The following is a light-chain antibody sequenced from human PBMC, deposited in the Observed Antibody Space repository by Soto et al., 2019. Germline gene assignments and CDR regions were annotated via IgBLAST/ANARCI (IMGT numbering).Light chain of an antibody. CDR2: ANN. CDR3: AAWDDSLNGLV. J-gene: IGLJ2*01. CDR1: RSNIAVNS. V-gene: IGLV1-44*01. Sequence: QAVGTQPPSASGTPGQRVSISCSGARSNIAVNSVDWYQQLPGTAPKFLLYANNQRPSGVPDRFSGSKSGTSASLAINGLQSDDEAHYFCAAWDDSLNGLVFGGGTKLTVL.